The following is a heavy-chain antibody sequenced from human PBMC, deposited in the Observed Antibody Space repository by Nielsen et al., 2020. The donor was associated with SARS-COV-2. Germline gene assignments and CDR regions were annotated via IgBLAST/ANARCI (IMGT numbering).Heavy chain of an antibody. Sequence: GGSLRLSCEVSGFIFGNYWMSWVRQAPGKGLEWVANINEDGSDRSYVDSVRGRFTISRDNAKNSLYLQMNSLRGEDTAVYYCARDRPRLCSGARCYDIMFDYWGQGALVTVSS. V-gene: IGHV3-7*01. CDR1: GFIFGNYW. D-gene: IGHD2-2*01. J-gene: IGHJ4*02. CDR2: INEDGSDR. CDR3: ARDRPRLCSGARCYDIMFDY.